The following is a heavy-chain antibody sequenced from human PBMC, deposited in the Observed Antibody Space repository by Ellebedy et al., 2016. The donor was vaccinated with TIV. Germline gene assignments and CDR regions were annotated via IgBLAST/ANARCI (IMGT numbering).Heavy chain of an antibody. D-gene: IGHD3-10*01. V-gene: IGHV4-34*01. CDR3: ARASLVRGIAG. Sequence: SETLSLXCEIDVPSISGYHWAWVRQPPGKGLEWIGAVHHRGGPRYISSLESRVTISLDTSKKQFSLKITSMTAADTAMYYCARASLVRGIAGWGQGTLVTVSS. J-gene: IGHJ4*02. CDR2: VHHRGGP. CDR1: VPSISGYH.